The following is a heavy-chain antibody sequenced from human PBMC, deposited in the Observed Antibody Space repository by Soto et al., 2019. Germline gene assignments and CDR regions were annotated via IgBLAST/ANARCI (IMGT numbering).Heavy chain of an antibody. CDR3: AKNRGLQYYFDY. J-gene: IGHJ4*02. V-gene: IGHV3-23*01. CDR2: ISGSGDYT. Sequence: EVQLLESGGGLVRPGGSLRLSCAASGFTFDSYAMNWVRKAPGKGLEWVSTISGSGDYTYYTDSVKGRFTISRDNSKNMMYLQMNSLRAEDTAIYYCAKNRGLQYYFDYWGQGTLVTVSS. CDR1: GFTFDSYA.